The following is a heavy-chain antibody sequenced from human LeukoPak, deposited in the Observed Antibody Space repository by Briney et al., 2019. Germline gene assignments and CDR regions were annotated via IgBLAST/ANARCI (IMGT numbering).Heavy chain of an antibody. CDR2: INHSGST. D-gene: IGHD2-2*01. V-gene: IGHV4-34*01. J-gene: IGHJ5*02. CDR1: GGSFSGYY. CDR3: ARDRPRYQSTYRKGPFSNWFDP. Sequence: KPSETLSLTCAVYGGSFSGYYWSWIRQPPGKGLEWIGEINHSGSTNYNPSLKSRVTISVDTSKNQFSLKLSSVTAADTAVYYCARDRPRYQSTYRKGPFSNWFDPWGQGTLVTVSS.